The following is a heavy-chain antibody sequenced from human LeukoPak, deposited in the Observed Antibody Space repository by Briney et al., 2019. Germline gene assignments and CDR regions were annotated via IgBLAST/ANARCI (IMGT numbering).Heavy chain of an antibody. CDR2: IYTSGST. Sequence: PSETLSLTCTVSGGSISSYSGSWIRQPAGKGLEWIGRIYTSGSTNYNPSLTSRVTMSVDTSKNQFSLKLSSVTAADTVVYYCARDHVVDAFDIWGQGTMVTVSS. CDR3: ARDHVVDAFDI. V-gene: IGHV4-4*07. D-gene: IGHD2-15*01. CDR1: GGSISSYS. J-gene: IGHJ3*02.